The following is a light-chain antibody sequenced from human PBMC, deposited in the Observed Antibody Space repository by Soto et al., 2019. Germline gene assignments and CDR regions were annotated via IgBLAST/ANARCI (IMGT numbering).Light chain of an antibody. V-gene: IGKV1-39*01. CDR2: AAS. J-gene: IGKJ4*01. Sequence: EIQVTQSQSSLSASVGDRVTMTFRASQSISTYLNWYQQKPGRAPKLLIYAASTLQSGVPSRFSGSGSGTDFTLTISSLQPEDFAPYYCPQSYSTLLPFGGRTKVAI. CDR3: PQSYSTLLP. CDR1: QSISTY.